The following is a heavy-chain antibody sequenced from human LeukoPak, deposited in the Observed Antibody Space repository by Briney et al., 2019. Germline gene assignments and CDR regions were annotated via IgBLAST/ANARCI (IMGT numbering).Heavy chain of an antibody. V-gene: IGHV3-73*01. CDR3: TRPYSWSYYTDY. CDR1: GFTFSGSA. Sequence: GGSLKLSCAASGFTFSGSAMHWVRQASGKGLEWVGRIRSKANSYATAYAASVKGRFTISRDDSKNTAYLQMNSLKTEDTAVYYCTRPYSWSYYTDYWGQGTLVTVSS. CDR2: IRSKANSYAT. J-gene: IGHJ4*02. D-gene: IGHD1-26*01.